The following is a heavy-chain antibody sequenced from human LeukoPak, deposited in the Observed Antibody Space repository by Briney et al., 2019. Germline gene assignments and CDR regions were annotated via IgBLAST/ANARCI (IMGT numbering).Heavy chain of an antibody. Sequence: SETLSLTCAVSGSSINTGYYWGWMLQSPGKGLEWIGSIYNSGCIYYNPSLKSRVTISVDTSKNQFSLKLTSVTAADTGVYYCARNANVVPPVMPEGPYFFDYWGQGTLVTVSS. D-gene: IGHD2-2*01. CDR2: IYNSGCI. J-gene: IGHJ4*02. CDR1: GSSINTGYY. CDR3: ARNANVVPPVMPEGPYFFDY. V-gene: IGHV4-38-2*01.